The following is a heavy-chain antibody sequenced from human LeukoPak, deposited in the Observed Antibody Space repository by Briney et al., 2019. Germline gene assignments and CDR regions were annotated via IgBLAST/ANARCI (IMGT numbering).Heavy chain of an antibody. Sequence: SETLSLTCTVSGGSTSSYYWSWIRQPPGKGLEWIGYIYYSGSTNYNPSLKSRVTISVDTSKNQFSLKLSSVTAADTAAYYCATTLGYCSGGSCLLPYYYYYMDVWGKGTTVTVSS. J-gene: IGHJ6*03. CDR1: GGSTSSYY. CDR2: IYYSGST. CDR3: ATTLGYCSGGSCLLPYYYYYMDV. V-gene: IGHV4-59*01. D-gene: IGHD2-15*01.